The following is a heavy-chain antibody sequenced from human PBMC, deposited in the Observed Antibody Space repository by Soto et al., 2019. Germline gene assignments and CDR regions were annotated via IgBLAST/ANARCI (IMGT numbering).Heavy chain of an antibody. J-gene: IGHJ4*02. Sequence: PGGSLRLSCAASGFIFSGSAIHWVRQASGKGLEWVGRIRSRANNFATSSAASVKGRFTFSRDDSKNTAYLQMNTLKPEDTAVYYCAKEEDSGGYKGFSFDFWGQGALVTVSS. CDR2: IRSRANNFAT. CDR1: GFIFSGSA. V-gene: IGHV3-73*01. D-gene: IGHD3-22*01. CDR3: AKEEDSGGYKGFSFDF.